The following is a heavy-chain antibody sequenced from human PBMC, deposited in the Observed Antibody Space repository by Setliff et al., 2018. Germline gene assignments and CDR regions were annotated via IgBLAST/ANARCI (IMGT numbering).Heavy chain of an antibody. V-gene: IGHV3-21*01. J-gene: IGHJ4*02. CDR2: ISDTTNFI. CDR3: AKVKKQLIRGSGFDY. Sequence: PGGSLRLSCTASGFTFGHYNMNWVRQAPGKGLEWVSSISDTTNFIYYADSVKGRFTISRDTAKNSLYLQMNSLRAEDSAVYYCAKVKKQLIRGSGFDYWGQGTPVTVSS. D-gene: IGHD3-10*01. CDR1: GFTFGHYN.